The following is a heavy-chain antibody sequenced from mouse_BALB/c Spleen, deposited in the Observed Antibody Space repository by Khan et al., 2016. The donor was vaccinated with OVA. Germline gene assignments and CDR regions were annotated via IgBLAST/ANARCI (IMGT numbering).Heavy chain of an antibody. V-gene: IGHV3-2*02. D-gene: IGHD3-3*01. CDR3: TGGHAY. Sequence: EVQLQESGPGLVKPSQSLSLTCTVTGYSITSDYAWNWIRQFPGNKLEWMGYISYSGTTSYTPSLKSRISITRDTSKNQFFLQLNSLTTEDTATYYCTGGHAYWGQGTLVTVSA. J-gene: IGHJ3*01. CDR1: GYSITSDYA. CDR2: ISYSGTT.